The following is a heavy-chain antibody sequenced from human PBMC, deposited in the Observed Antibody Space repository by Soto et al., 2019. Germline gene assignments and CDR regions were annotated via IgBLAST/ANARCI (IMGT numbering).Heavy chain of an antibody. CDR1: GFAFIFYA. J-gene: IGHJ4*02. D-gene: IGHD6-13*01. V-gene: IGHV3-23*01. Sequence: GSLRLSCVGSGFAFIFYAMTWFLQAPGKGLEWVSGIGGTGARTHYADSVKARFTISRDNSKNTLYLQMNSLRAEDTAVYYCTSTYSSNWYAGNWGQGTLVTVSS. CDR2: IGGTGART. CDR3: TSTYSSNWYAGN.